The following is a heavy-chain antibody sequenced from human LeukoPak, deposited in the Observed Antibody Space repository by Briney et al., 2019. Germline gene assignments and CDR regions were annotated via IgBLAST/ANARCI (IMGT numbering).Heavy chain of an antibody. CDR2: ISWNSGTK. CDR1: GFTFDDYA. Sequence: GGSLRLSCAASGFTFDDYAMHWVRQAPGKGLEWVSGISWNSGTKGYADSVKGRFTISRDNAKNSLYLQMNSLRGEDAALYYCAVLHYYAMDVWGQGTTVTVSS. V-gene: IGHV3-9*01. J-gene: IGHJ6*02. CDR3: AVLHYYAMDV. D-gene: IGHD2-8*01.